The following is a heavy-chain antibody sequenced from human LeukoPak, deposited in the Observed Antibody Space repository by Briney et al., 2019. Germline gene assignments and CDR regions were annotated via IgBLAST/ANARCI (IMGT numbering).Heavy chain of an antibody. J-gene: IGHJ6*02. CDR2: IYHSGST. Sequence: PSETLSLTCTVSGGSIRSSYYYWGWIRQPPGKGLEWIGSIYHSGSTNYNPSLKSRVTISVDKSKNQFSLKLSSVTAADTAVYYCARIYGDYYYGMDVWGQGTTVTVSS. D-gene: IGHD4-17*01. CDR3: ARIYGDYYYGMDV. CDR1: GGSIRSSYYY. V-gene: IGHV4-39*07.